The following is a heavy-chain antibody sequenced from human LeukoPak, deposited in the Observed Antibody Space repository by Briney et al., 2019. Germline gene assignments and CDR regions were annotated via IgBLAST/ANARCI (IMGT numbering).Heavy chain of an antibody. CDR2: ISSNGGST. D-gene: IGHD4-17*01. CDR3: ARDYGDYSFLFDY. V-gene: IGHV3-64*01. J-gene: IGHJ4*02. Sequence: GGSLRLSCAASGFTFSSYAMHWVRQAPGKGLEYVSAISSNGGSTYYANSVKGRFTIYRDNSKNTLYLQMGSLRAEDMAVYYCARDYGDYSFLFDYWGQGTLVTVSS. CDR1: GFTFSSYA.